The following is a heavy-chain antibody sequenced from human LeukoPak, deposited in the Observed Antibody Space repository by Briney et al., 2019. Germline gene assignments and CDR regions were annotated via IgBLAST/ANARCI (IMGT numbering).Heavy chain of an antibody. CDR3: ARGPITTRSHFDY. CDR2: IIPIFATA. V-gene: IGHV1-69*13. CDR1: GGTFISYA. J-gene: IGHJ4*02. Sequence: SVKVSCKASGGTFISYAISWVRQAPGQGLEWMGGIIPIFATANYAPKFQGRVTITADESTSTAYMELSSLRSEDTAVYYCARGPITTRSHFDYWGQGTLVTVSS. D-gene: IGHD3-22*01.